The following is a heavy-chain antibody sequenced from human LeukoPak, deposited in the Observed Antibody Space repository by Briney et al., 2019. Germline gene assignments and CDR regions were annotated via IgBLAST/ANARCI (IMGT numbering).Heavy chain of an antibody. Sequence: GGFLRLSCAASGFTFSSYALAWVRQAPGRGLEWVSAISSSGISTYYADFVEGRFTISRDNYKNTLYLQMDSLRAEDTAMYFCATKTAESGTADYWGQGTLVTVSP. CDR1: GFTFSSYA. D-gene: IGHD6-13*01. CDR2: ISSSGIST. CDR3: ATKTAESGTADY. V-gene: IGHV3-23*01. J-gene: IGHJ4*02.